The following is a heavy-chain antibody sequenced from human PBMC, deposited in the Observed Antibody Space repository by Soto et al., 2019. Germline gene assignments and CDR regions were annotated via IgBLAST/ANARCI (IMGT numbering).Heavy chain of an antibody. D-gene: IGHD3-9*01. V-gene: IGHV4-31*03. CDR2: IYDSGST. CDR1: GGSISSGGYY. Sequence: QVQLQESGPGLVKPSQTLSLTCTVSGGSISSGGYYWSWIRQHPGKGLEWIGYIYDSGSTYYNPSLKSRVNISVDTSKNQFSLKLSSVTAADTAVYYCARVWDDILTGRRWFDPWGQGTLVTVSS. CDR3: ARVWDDILTGRRWFDP. J-gene: IGHJ5*02.